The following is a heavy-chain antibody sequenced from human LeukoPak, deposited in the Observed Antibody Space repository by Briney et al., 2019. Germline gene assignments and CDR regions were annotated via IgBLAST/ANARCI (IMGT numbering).Heavy chain of an antibody. CDR1: GYSISSGYY. Sequence: SPSETLSLTCTVSGYSISSGYYWGWIRQPPGKWLEWIGSIYHSGSTYYNPSLKSRVTISVDTSKNQFSLKLSSVTAADTAVYYCVWGSPRPYYFDYWGQGTLVTVSS. D-gene: IGHD7-27*01. V-gene: IGHV4-38-2*02. CDR2: IYHSGST. J-gene: IGHJ4*02. CDR3: VWGSPRPYYFDY.